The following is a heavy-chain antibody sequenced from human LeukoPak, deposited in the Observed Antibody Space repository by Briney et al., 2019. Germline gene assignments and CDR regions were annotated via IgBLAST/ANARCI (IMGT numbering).Heavy chain of an antibody. J-gene: IGHJ4*02. V-gene: IGHV4-59*08. CDR2: IYYSGST. CDR1: GGSISSCY. CDR3: ARARQVGVTTYDY. Sequence: SETLSLTCTVSGGSISSCYWSWIRQPPGKGLEWIGYIYYSGSTNYNPSLKSRVTISVDTSKNQFSLKLSSVTAADTAVYYCARARQVGVTTYDYWGQGTLVTVSS. D-gene: IGHD4-4*01.